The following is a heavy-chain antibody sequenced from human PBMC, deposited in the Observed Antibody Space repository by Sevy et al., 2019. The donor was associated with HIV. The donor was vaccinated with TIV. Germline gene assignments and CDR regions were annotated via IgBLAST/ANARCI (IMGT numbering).Heavy chain of an antibody. CDR2: ISSSSSTI. V-gene: IGHV3-48*02. J-gene: IGHJ3*02. D-gene: IGHD3-16*01. CDR1: GFTFSSYS. CDR3: ARIGYDYVWGSYVGAQDAFDI. Sequence: GGSLRLSCAASGFTFSSYSMNWVRQAPGKGLEWVSYISSSSSTIYYADSVKGRFTISRDNAKNSLYLQMNSLRDEDTAEYYCARIGYDYVWGSYVGAQDAFDIWGQGTMVTVSS.